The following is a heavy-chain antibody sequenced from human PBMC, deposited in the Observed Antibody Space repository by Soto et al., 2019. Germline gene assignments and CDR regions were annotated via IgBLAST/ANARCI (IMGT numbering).Heavy chain of an antibody. CDR1: GFNLSSYA. Sequence: QPGGSLRLSFSASGFNLSSYAMHWVRQAPGKGLEYVSAIRSSGNSTNYADSVKVRFAVSRDNSNNTLYLQMNSLRAEDTAVYYCAREDTARARPFDXWGQGTLVTVSX. J-gene: IGHJ4*02. CDR2: IRSSGNST. V-gene: IGHV3-64*04. CDR3: AREDTARARPFDX. D-gene: IGHD5-18*01.